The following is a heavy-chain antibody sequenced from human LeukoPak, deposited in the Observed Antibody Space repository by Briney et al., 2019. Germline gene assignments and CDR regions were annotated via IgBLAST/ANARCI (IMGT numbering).Heavy chain of an antibody. D-gene: IGHD2-2*01. V-gene: IGHV4-59*01. CDR2: IYYSGST. CDR1: GGSISSYY. J-gene: IGHJ4*02. CDR3: ANHPLGYSSTSCRDY. Sequence: SETLSLTCTVSGGSISSYYWSWIRQPPGKGLEWIGYIYYSGSTNYNPSLKSRVTISVDTSKNQFSLKLSSVTAADTAVYYCANHPLGYSSTSCRDYWGQGTLVTVSS.